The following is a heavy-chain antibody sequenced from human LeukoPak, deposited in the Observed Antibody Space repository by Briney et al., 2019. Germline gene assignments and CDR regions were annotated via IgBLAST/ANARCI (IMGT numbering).Heavy chain of an antibody. J-gene: IGHJ3*02. Sequence: PGGSLRLSCAASGFTFSSYGMHWVRQAPGKGLEWVAVIWDDGSNKYYADSVKGRFTISRDNSKSTLYLQMNSLRAEDTAVYYCARAEVPAAIKSGAFDIWGQGTMVTASS. CDR3: ARAEVPAAIKSGAFDI. CDR1: GFTFSSYG. CDR2: IWDDGSNK. V-gene: IGHV3-33*01. D-gene: IGHD2-2*01.